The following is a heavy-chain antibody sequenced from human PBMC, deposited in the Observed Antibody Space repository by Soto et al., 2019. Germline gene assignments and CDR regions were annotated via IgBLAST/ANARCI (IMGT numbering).Heavy chain of an antibody. V-gene: IGHV1-8*01. CDR1: GYTFTNND. D-gene: IGHD5-18*01. CDR2: VNPGSGDT. CDR3: ASMDSFGSLNWFDT. J-gene: IGHJ5*02. Sequence: QVQLVPTGAEVKKPGASVKVSCKASGYTFTNNDVSWVRQATGQGLEWMGWVNPGSGDTGYAQKFQGRLTMTRDISIATAYMELNSLTSEDTAIYYCASMDSFGSLNWFDTWGQGTLVTVSS.